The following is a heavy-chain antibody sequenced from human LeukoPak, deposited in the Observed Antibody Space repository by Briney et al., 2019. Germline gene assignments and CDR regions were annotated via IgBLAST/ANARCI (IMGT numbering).Heavy chain of an antibody. CDR3: ARDIFKGDYSDAFDI. Sequence: ASVKVSCKASGYTFTSYGISWVRQAPGQGLEWMGWISAYNGNTNYAQKLQGRVTMTTDTSTSTAYMELRSLRSDDTAVYYCARDIFKGDYSDAFDIWGQGTMVTVSS. J-gene: IGHJ3*02. CDR2: ISAYNGNT. CDR1: GYTFTSYG. V-gene: IGHV1-18*01. D-gene: IGHD4-11*01.